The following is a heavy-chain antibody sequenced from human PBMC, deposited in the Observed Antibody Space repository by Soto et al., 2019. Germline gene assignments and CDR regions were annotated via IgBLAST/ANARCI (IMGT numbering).Heavy chain of an antibody. D-gene: IGHD3-9*01. CDR3: ARHPGYYDILTGYTTYYFDY. CDR1: GGSISSYY. J-gene: IGHJ4*02. CDR2: IYYRGNT. V-gene: IGHV4-59*08. Sequence: SETLSLTCTVSGGSISSYYWSWIRQPPGKGLEWIGYIYYRGNTNYNPSLKSRVTISLDTPKNQFSLKLSSVTAADTAVYYCARHPGYYDILTGYTTYYFDYWGQGILVTVSS.